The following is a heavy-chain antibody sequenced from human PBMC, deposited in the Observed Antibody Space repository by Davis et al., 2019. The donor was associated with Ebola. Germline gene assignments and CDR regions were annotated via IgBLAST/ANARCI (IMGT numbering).Heavy chain of an antibody. D-gene: IGHD6-6*01. J-gene: IGHJ6*02. V-gene: IGHV3-23*01. CDR3: AKKSYLGHSSSIERYYGMDV. CDR1: GFTFSSYA. CDR2: ISGSGGST. Sequence: GESLKISCAASGFTFSSYAMSWVRQAPGKGLEWVSAISGSGGSTYYADSVKGRFTISRDNSKNTLYLQMNSLRAEDTAVYYCAKKSYLGHSSSIERYYGMDVWGQGTTVTVS.